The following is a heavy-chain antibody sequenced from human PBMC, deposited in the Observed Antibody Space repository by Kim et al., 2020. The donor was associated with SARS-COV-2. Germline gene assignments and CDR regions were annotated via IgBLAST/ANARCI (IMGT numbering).Heavy chain of an antibody. D-gene: IGHD3-10*01. J-gene: IGHJ4*02. Sequence: SETLSLTCTVSGGSISSSSYYWGWIRQPPGKGLEWIGSIYYSGSTYYNPSLKSRVTISVDTSKNQFSLKLSSVTAADTAVYYCARRESGFGEFQRLHYFDYWGQGTLVTVSS. V-gene: IGHV4-39*07. CDR1: GGSISSSSYY. CDR2: IYYSGST. CDR3: ARRESGFGEFQRLHYFDY.